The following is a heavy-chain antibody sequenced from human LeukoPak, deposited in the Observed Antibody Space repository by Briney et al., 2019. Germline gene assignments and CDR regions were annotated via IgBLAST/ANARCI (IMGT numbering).Heavy chain of an antibody. CDR1: GYSFATFW. D-gene: IGHD3-22*01. CDR3: AKTNYYETSGWASGLSPFDM. J-gene: IGHJ3*02. Sequence: GESLKISCKGSGYSFATFWIAWVCQVPGKGLEWIGVIYPVDSDTRYSPSFQGQVTISVDKSTSTAYLQWSSLKASDTAMYYCAKTNYYETSGWASGLSPFDMWGRGTMVTVSS. CDR2: IYPVDSDT. V-gene: IGHV5-51*01.